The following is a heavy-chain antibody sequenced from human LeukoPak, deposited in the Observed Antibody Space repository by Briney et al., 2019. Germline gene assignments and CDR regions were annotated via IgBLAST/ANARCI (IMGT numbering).Heavy chain of an antibody. CDR2: IKQDGSEK. J-gene: IGHJ6*03. Sequence: GGSLRLSCAASGFTFSSYWMSWVRQAPGKGLEWVANIKQDGSEKYYVGSVKGRFTISRDNAKNSLYLQMNSLRAEDTAVYYCAREDVAAAGTGYYYYMDVWGKGTTVTVSS. CDR1: GFTFSSYW. CDR3: AREDVAAAGTGYYYYMDV. V-gene: IGHV3-7*01. D-gene: IGHD6-13*01.